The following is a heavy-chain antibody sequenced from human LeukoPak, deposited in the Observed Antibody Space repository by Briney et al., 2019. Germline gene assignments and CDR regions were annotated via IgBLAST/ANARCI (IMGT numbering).Heavy chain of an antibody. V-gene: IGHV3-23*01. Sequence: GGSLRLSCAASGFTFSSYAMSWVRQAPGKALEWVSAISGSGGSTYYADSVKGRFTISRDNSKNTLYLQMNSLRAEDTAVYYCAKDPPLYCSSTSCYNDAFDIWGQGTMVTVSS. CDR3: AKDPPLYCSSTSCYNDAFDI. D-gene: IGHD2-2*02. CDR2: ISGSGGST. CDR1: GFTFSSYA. J-gene: IGHJ3*02.